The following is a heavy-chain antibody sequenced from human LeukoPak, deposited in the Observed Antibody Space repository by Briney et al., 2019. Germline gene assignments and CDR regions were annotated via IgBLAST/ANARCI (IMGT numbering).Heavy chain of an antibody. V-gene: IGHV3-7*01. CDR2: IREDGTEK. J-gene: IGHJ4*02. CDR1: GFTFSGAW. CDR3: ARHVGISF. D-gene: IGHD7-27*01. Sequence: TGGSLRLSCTASGFTFSGAWMTWVRQAPGKGLEWVANIREDGTEKNYVDSVKGRFTTSRDNAKNSLFLQMSNLRDDDTAIYYCARHVGISFWGQGTLVTVFS.